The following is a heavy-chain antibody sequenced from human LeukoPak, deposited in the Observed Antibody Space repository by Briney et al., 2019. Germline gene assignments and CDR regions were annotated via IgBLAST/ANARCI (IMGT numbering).Heavy chain of an antibody. D-gene: IGHD7-27*01. CDR2: MGGSGRST. J-gene: IGHJ4*02. CDR1: GFTFSSFA. V-gene: IGHV3-23*01. CDR3: ARMSGQTCGEYFRKV. Sequence: GGSLSLSCAASGFTFSSFAMSGVRQAPGKGLEWDSGMGGSGRSTFYAESVKGRFTISRDNSRNTLYLQMNTLRVEDTGVYYCARMSGQTCGEYFRKVGGQGTLVSVSS.